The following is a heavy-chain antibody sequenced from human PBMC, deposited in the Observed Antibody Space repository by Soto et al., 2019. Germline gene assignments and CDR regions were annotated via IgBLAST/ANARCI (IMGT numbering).Heavy chain of an antibody. CDR1: GFSFTSYT. V-gene: IGHV3-21*01. CDR3: ARSTPGNPFDI. Sequence: EVQLVESGGGLVKPGGSLRVSCAASGFSFTSYTMNWVRQAPGKGLEWVAFISAGGRSIYYADSLQGRSTVSRDNAKSSLYLQMNSLRAEVTAVYYCARSTPGNPFDIWGQGTMVTVSS. D-gene: IGHD3-10*01. J-gene: IGHJ3*02. CDR2: ISAGGRSI.